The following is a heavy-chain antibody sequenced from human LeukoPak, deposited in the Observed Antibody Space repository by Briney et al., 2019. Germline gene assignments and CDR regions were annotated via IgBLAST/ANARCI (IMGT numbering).Heavy chain of an antibody. D-gene: IGHD3-22*01. V-gene: IGHV4-59*01. CDR3: ARVDLDYYDSSGAFDY. Sequence: PETLSLTCTVSGGSISSYYWSWIRQPPGKGLEWIGYIYYSGSTNYNPSLKSRVTISVDTSKNQFSLKLSSVTAADTAVYYCARVDLDYYDSSGAFDYWGQGTLVTVSS. CDR1: GGSISSYY. J-gene: IGHJ4*02. CDR2: IYYSGST.